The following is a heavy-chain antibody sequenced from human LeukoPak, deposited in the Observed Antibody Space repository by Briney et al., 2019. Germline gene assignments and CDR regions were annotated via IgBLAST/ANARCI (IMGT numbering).Heavy chain of an antibody. V-gene: IGHV3-30*02. D-gene: IGHD3-10*01. CDR3: AKEMSYYGSGSPYYFDY. J-gene: IGHJ4*02. CDR2: IRYDGSNK. Sequence: GGSLRLSCAASGFTFSSYGMHWVRQAPGKGLEWVAFIRYDGSNKYYADSVKGRFTISRDNSKNTLYLQMNSLRAEDTAVYYCAKEMSYYGSGSPYYFDYWGQGTLVTVSS. CDR1: GFTFSSYG.